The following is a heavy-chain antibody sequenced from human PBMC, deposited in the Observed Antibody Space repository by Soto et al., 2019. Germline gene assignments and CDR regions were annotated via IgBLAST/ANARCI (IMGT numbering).Heavy chain of an antibody. CDR1: GFTLSGSH. CDR2: IRSKADSYAT. J-gene: IGHJ4*02. Sequence: HPGGSLKLSCADSGFTLSGSHMHWVRQASGKGLEWVGHIRSKADSYATAYAASVKGRFTISRDDSKNTAYLQMNSLKTEDTAVYYCSRQTVSCHDYWGQGT. V-gene: IGHV3-73*01. D-gene: IGHD2-2*01. CDR3: SRQTVSCHDY.